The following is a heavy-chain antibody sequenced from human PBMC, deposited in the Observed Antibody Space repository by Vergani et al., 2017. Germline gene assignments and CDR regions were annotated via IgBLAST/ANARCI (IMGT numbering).Heavy chain of an antibody. D-gene: IGHD2-2*03. J-gene: IGHJ4*02. V-gene: IGHV4-30-4*08. Sequence: QVQLQESGPGLVKPSQTLSLTCTVSGGSISSGDYYWSWIRQPPGKGLEWIGYTYYSGSTNYNPSLKSRVTISVDTSKNQFSLKLSSVTAADTAVYYCARLGGYCSSTSCYPIPRVDYWGQGTLVTVSS. CDR2: TYYSGST. CDR1: GGSISSGDYY. CDR3: ARLGGYCSSTSCYPIPRVDY.